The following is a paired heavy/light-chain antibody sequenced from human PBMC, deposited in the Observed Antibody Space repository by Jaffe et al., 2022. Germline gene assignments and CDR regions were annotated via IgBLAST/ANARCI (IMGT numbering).Heavy chain of an antibody. D-gene: IGHD3-10*01. Sequence: QVQLVQSGAEVKKPGASVKVSCKASGYTFSSYAIHWVRQAPGQRLEWMGWINGGKGTTKYSQKFQGRVTINMDTSASTVYMELSSLTSEDSAVYYCARGGSGLQDYWGQGTLVTVSS. CDR2: INGGKGTT. V-gene: IGHV1-3*01. J-gene: IGHJ4*02. CDR1: GYTFSSYA. CDR3: ARGGSGLQDY.
Light chain of an antibody. CDR1: QSINNY. CDR2: ASS. CDR3: QQSFSTPLT. V-gene: IGKV1-39*01. J-gene: IGKJ4*01. Sequence: DIQMTQSPSSLSASVGDRVTIACRASQSINNYLNWYQQKPGKAPNLLIYASSTLQSGVPSRFSGSGSGTDFTLTIISLQPEDFATYYCQQSFSTPLTFGGGTKVEMK.